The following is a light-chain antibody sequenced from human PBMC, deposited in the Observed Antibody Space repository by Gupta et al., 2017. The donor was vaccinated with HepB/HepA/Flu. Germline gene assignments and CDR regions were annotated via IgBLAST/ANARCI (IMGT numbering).Light chain of an antibody. Sequence: HSVLTHPPSASWTPGQRVPLSCSGGRSNLGINNVNWYQQLPGTAPKLLIYKSDQRLSGVSDRFSGSKSDTSASLAITGLQSEDEAEYYCAAWDDSLDVRLFGGGTKLTVL. J-gene: IGLJ3*02. CDR2: KSD. CDR3: AAWDDSLDVRL. V-gene: IGLV1-44*01. CDR1: RSNLGINN.